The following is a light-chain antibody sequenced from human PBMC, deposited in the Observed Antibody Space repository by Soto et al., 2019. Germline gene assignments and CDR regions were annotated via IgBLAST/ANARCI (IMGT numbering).Light chain of an antibody. CDR2: GAS. CDR3: QQYGSSL. Sequence: EILLTQSPGTLSLSPGERATLSCRASQSVSSSYLAWYQQKPGQAPRLLIYGASSRATGIPDRFSGSGSGTDFTLTISRLEPEDFAVYYCQQYGSSLFGQGTKVDIK. V-gene: IGKV3-20*01. CDR1: QSVSSSY. J-gene: IGKJ1*01.